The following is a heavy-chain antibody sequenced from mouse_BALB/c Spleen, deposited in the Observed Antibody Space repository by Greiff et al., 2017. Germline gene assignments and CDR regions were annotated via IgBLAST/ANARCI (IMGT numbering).Heavy chain of an antibody. V-gene: IGHV2-9-2*01. CDR1: GFSLTSYD. J-gene: IGHJ2*01. CDR3: VREGIYFDY. Sequence: QVQLQQSGPGLVAPSQSLSITCTVSGFSLTSYDISWIRQPPGKGLEWLGVIWTGGGTNYNSAFMSRLSISKDNSKSQVFLKMNSLQTDDTAIYYCVREGIYFDYWGQGTTLTVSS. CDR2: IWTGGGT.